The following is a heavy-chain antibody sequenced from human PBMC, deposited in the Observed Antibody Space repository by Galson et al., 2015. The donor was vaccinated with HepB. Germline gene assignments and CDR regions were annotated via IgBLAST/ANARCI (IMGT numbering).Heavy chain of an antibody. CDR2: IKQDGSEK. V-gene: IGHV3-7*01. CDR3: AREGTIFGVVTPVSY. J-gene: IGHJ4*02. CDR1: GFTVSSNY. Sequence: SLRLSCAASGFTVSSNYMSWVRQAPGKGLEWVANIKQDGSEKYYVDSVKGRFTISRDNAKNSLYLQMNSLRAEDTAVYYCAREGTIFGVVTPVSYWGQGTLVTVSS. D-gene: IGHD3-3*01.